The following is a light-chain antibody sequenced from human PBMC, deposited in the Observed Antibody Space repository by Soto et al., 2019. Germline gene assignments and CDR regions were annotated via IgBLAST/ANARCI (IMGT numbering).Light chain of an antibody. J-gene: IGKJ4*01. CDR1: QTVTNN. V-gene: IGKV3-15*01. CDR2: GAS. CDR3: QQYSSWPLT. Sequence: EIVMTQSLATLSVSPGERATLSCRASQTVTNNLAWYQQKPGQPPRLLIYGASARATGIPARFSGSGSGTEITLTISRLPSEDFVVYCCQQYSSWPLTFGGGTKVEIK.